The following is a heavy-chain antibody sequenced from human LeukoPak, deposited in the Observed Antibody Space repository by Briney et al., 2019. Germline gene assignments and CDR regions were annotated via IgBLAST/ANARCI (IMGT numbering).Heavy chain of an antibody. J-gene: IGHJ4*02. CDR1: GFTFSSYA. V-gene: IGHV3-23*01. CDR2: ISGSGGST. Sequence: PGGSLRLSCAASGFTFSSYAISWVRQAPGKGLEWVSAISGSGGSTYYADSVKGRFTISRDNSKNTLYLQMNSLRAEDTAVYYCALGGDYVPFGYWGQGTLVTVSS. D-gene: IGHD4-17*01. CDR3: ALGGDYVPFGY.